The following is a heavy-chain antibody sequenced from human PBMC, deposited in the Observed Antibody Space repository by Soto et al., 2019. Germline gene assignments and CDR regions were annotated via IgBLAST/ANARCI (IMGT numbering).Heavy chain of an antibody. D-gene: IGHD5-12*01. CDR2: INTYNGMT. Sequence: QVRLVQSGGEVKKPGASVTVSCKASGYTFINYHITWVRQAPGQGLEWMAWINTYNGMTDYAQRFQDRVTMTRDISTSTAYMELRNLGSDDTAVYFCAKSPRGEMATDWGQGTLVTVSS. V-gene: IGHV1-18*01. J-gene: IGHJ4*02. CDR3: AKSPRGEMATD. CDR1: GYTFINYH.